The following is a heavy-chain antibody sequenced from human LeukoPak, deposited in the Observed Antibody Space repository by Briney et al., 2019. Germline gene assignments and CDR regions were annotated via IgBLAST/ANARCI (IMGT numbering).Heavy chain of an antibody. Sequence: GGSLRLSCEASGFTFSSYGMSWVRQAPGKGLEWVSGISVSGGNTFYADSVKGRFTISRDNSKNTLYLQMNSLRAEDTAVYYCAKGRTNYDILTGDFDYWGQGTLVTVSS. CDR3: AKGRTNYDILTGDFDY. CDR1: GFTFSSYG. J-gene: IGHJ4*02. V-gene: IGHV3-23*01. D-gene: IGHD3-9*01. CDR2: ISVSGGNT.